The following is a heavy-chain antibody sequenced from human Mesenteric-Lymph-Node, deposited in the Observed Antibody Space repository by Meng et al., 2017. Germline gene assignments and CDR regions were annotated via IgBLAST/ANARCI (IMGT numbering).Heavy chain of an antibody. Sequence: QVQLQQWGAGLLNPSETLSLTCAVYGGSFSGYYWSWIRQPPGKGLEWIGEISHSGSTNYNPSLKSRVTISVDTSKNQFSLKLSSVTAADTAVYYCARGPTTYFDYWGQGTLVTVSS. V-gene: IGHV4-34*01. CDR2: ISHSGST. CDR1: GGSFSGYY. J-gene: IGHJ4*02. CDR3: ARGPTTYFDY. D-gene: IGHD4-17*01.